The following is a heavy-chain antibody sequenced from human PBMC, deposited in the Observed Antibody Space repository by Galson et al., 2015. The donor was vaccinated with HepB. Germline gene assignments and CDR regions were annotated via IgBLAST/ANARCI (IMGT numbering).Heavy chain of an antibody. CDR3: AKDRRTEMHYYGSGSPLDY. CDR1: GFTFSSYG. CDR2: ISYDGSNK. V-gene: IGHV3-30*18. J-gene: IGHJ4*02. Sequence: SLRLSCAASGFTFSSYGMHWVRQAPGKGLEWVAVISYDGSNKYYADSVKGRFTISRDNSKNTLYLQMNSLRAEDTAVYYCAKDRRTEMHYYGSGSPLDYWGQGTLVTVSS. D-gene: IGHD3-10*01.